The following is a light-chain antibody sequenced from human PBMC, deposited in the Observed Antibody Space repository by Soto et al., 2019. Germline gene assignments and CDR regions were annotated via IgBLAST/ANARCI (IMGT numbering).Light chain of an antibody. CDR2: DII. J-gene: IGLJ1*01. CDR3: AAWDYSLNAYV. Sequence: QSALTQPASVSGSPGQSITISCTGTSSDVGAYIFVSWYQQHPGKAPKLMIYDIINRPSGVSNRFSGSKSDTSASLAISGLQSEDDADYYCAAWDYSLNAYVFGIGTKLTVL. V-gene: IGLV2-14*03. CDR1: SSDVGAYIF.